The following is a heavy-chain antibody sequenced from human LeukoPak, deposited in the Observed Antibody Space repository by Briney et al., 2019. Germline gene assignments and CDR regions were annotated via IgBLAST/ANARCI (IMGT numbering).Heavy chain of an antibody. V-gene: IGHV4-34*01. CDR2: INHSGST. Sequence: PSETLSLTCAVYGESFSGYYWSWFRQPPGKGLEWIGEINHSGSTNYNPSLKSRVTISVDTSKNQFSLKLSSVTAADTAVYYCARGKRYCSSTSCYPPGSYYFDYWGQGTLVTVSS. D-gene: IGHD2-2*01. J-gene: IGHJ4*02. CDR3: ARGKRYCSSTSCYPPGSYYFDY. CDR1: GESFSGYY.